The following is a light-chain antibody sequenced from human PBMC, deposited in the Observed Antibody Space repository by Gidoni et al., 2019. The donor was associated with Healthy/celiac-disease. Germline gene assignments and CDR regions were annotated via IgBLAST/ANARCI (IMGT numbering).Light chain of an antibody. V-gene: IGKV1-9*01. J-gene: IGKJ1*01. CDR3: QQLNSYPWT. CDR2: AAS. CDR1: QGISSY. Sequence: IQLTQSPSFLSASVGDRVTITCRASQGISSYLAWYQQKPGKAPKLLIYAASTLQSGVPSRLSGSGSGTEFTLTISSLQPEDFATYYCQQLNSYPWTFGQGTKVEIK.